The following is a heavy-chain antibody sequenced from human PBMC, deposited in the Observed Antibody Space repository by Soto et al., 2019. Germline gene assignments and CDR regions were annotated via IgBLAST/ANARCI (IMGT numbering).Heavy chain of an antibody. J-gene: IGHJ4*02. CDR3: AIGPRMWLAGGGY. CDR2: INHSGIT. D-gene: IGHD6-19*01. CDR1: GGSFSGYY. Sequence: PSETLSLTCAVYGGSFSGYYWSWIRQPPGKGLEWLGEINHSGITDYNPSLKSRITISIDTSKKQFSLKLNSVTAADTAVYYCAIGPRMWLAGGGYWGQGTQV. V-gene: IGHV4-34*01.